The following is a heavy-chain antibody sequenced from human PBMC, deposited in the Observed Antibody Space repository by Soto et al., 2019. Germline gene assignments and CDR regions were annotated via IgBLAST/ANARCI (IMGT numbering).Heavy chain of an antibody. J-gene: IGHJ6*03. CDR3: ARAGVGDYDFWSGFLTYYYYYMDV. CDR2: MNPNSGNT. D-gene: IGHD3-3*01. Sequence: ASVKVSCKASGYTFTSYDINWVRQATGQGLEWMGWMNPNSGNTGYAQKFQGRVTMTRNTSISTAYMELSSLRSEDTAVYYCARAGVGDYDFWSGFLTYYYYYMDVCGKGTTVTVSS. CDR1: GYTFTSYD. V-gene: IGHV1-8*01.